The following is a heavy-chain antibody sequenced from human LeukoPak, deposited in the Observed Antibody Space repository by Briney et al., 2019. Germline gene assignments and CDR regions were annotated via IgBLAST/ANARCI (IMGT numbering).Heavy chain of an antibody. CDR2: MTGSGGST. D-gene: IGHD6-13*01. Sequence: PGGSLRLSCAASGFTFSSYGMHWVRQAPGKGLEWVSTMTGSGGSTYYADSVKGRFTISRDNSKNTLYLQMNSLRAEDTAVYYCAKGRSSWSAFDYWGQGTLVTVSS. CDR1: GFTFSSYG. J-gene: IGHJ4*02. V-gene: IGHV3-23*01. CDR3: AKGRSSWSAFDY.